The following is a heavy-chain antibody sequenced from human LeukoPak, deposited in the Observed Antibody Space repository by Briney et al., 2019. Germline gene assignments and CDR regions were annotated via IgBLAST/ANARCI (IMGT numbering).Heavy chain of an antibody. CDR3: ARDSLDYGEDY. V-gene: IGHV3-33*01. CDR1: GFTFSSYG. Sequence: GGSLRLSCAASGFTFSSYGMHWVRQAPGKGLEWVAVIWYDGSNKHYADSVKGRFTISRDNSKNTLYLQMNSLRAEDTAVYYCARDSLDYGEDYWGQGTLVTVSS. CDR2: IWYDGSNK. D-gene: IGHD4-17*01. J-gene: IGHJ4*02.